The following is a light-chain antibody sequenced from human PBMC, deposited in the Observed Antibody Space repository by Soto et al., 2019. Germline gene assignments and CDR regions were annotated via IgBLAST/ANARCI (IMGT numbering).Light chain of an antibody. V-gene: IGLV2-8*01. CDR3: TSFAPGRIYV. CDR1: SSDVGGYNY. CDR2: EVN. Sequence: QSALTQPPSASGSPGQSVAISCTGTSSDVGGYNYVSWYQQHPGKAPKLMIYEVNKRPPGVPDRFSGSKSGNTASLTISGLQAEDEGDYYCTSFAPGRIYVFGSGTKVTVL. J-gene: IGLJ1*01.